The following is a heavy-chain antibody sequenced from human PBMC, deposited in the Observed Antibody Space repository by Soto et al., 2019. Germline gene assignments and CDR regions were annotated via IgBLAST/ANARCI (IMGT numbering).Heavy chain of an antibody. V-gene: IGHV3-48*03. J-gene: IGHJ5*02. CDR3: ARLGLPQFDP. CDR1: GFTFSSYE. Sequence: PGGSLRLSCAASGFTFSSYEMNWVRQAPGKGLEWVSYISSSGSTIYYADSVKGRFTISRDNAKNSLYLQMNSLRAEDTAVYYCARLGLPQFDPWCQGTLVTVSS. D-gene: IGHD4-17*01. CDR2: ISSSGSTI.